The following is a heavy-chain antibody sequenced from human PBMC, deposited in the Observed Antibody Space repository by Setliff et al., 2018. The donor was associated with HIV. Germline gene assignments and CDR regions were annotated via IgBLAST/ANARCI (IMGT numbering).Heavy chain of an antibody. D-gene: IGHD3-10*01. CDR3: ARGSSGFRSGSYYNTFIDY. CDR2: ISGYSGKT. Sequence: GASVKVSCKTSGYPFSIYGINWVRQAPGLGLEWMGWISGYSGKTDLPQKFQGRVTITRDTSASTAYMELSSLRSEDTAVYYCARGSSGFRSGSYYNTFIDYWGQGTLVTVSS. J-gene: IGHJ4*02. V-gene: IGHV1-18*01. CDR1: GYPFSIYG.